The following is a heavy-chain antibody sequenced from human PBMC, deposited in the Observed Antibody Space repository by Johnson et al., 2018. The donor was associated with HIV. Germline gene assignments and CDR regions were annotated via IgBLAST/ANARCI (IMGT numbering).Heavy chain of an antibody. J-gene: IGHJ3*02. V-gene: IGHV3-13*01. Sequence: EVQLLESGGGLVQPGGSLRLSCAASGFTFSSYDMHWVRQATGKGLEWVSAIGTAGDTYYPGSVKGRFTISREHAKNSLYLQMNSLRAGDTAVYYCARERGGLRNWNDVRRGGAFDIWGQGTMVTVSS. CDR1: GFTFSSYD. CDR3: ARERGGLRNWNDVRRGGAFDI. CDR2: IGTAGDT. D-gene: IGHD1-1*01.